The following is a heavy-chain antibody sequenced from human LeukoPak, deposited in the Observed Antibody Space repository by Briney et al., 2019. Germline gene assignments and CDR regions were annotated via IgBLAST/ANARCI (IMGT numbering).Heavy chain of an antibody. CDR2: ISSNGGST. V-gene: IGHV3-64D*06. CDR1: GXTFSSYA. D-gene: IGHD5-12*01. J-gene: IGHJ4*02. CDR3: VVGWLRFFRFDY. Sequence: PGGSLGLSCSASGXTFSSYAMHWVRQAPGKGLEYVSAISSNGGSTYYADSVKGRFTISRDNSKNTLYLQMSSLRAEDTAVYHCVVGWLRFFRFDYWGQGTLVTVSS.